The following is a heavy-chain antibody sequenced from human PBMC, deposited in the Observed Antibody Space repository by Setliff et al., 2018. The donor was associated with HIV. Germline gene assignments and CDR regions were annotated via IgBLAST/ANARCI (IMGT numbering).Heavy chain of an antibody. Sequence: KPSETLSLTCTVSGGSVSDTSYYWGWIRQPPGKGLEWLANVYYSGGTYYNPSLNSRVTISVDTSRNQFSLKLTSVTAADTALYFCVRLGDSGYDFRGYFDYWGQGKLVTVSS. J-gene: IGHJ4*02. CDR3: VRLGDSGYDFRGYFDY. D-gene: IGHD5-12*01. V-gene: IGHV4-39*01. CDR2: VYYSGGT. CDR1: GGSVSDTSYY.